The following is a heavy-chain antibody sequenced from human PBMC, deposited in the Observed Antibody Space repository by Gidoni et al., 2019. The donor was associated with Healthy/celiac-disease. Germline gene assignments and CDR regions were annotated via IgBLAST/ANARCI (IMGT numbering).Heavy chain of an antibody. D-gene: IGHD1-26*01. Sequence: EVQMLEHGGGLVQPGGSLRLSCAASRFTVSSYAMSWGRHAPGKGLGWVSAISGSGGRTYDADSVKGRFTISRDNSKNTLDLQMNSLRAEDTAVYYCGTLRGELIDYWGQGTLVTVSS. V-gene: IGHV3-23*01. J-gene: IGHJ4*02. CDR3: GTLRGELIDY. CDR1: RFTVSSYA. CDR2: ISGSGGRT.